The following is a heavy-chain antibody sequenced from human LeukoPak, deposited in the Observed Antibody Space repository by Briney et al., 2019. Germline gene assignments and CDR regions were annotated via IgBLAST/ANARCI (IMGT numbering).Heavy chain of an antibody. CDR3: ARDLEDYNNYGEMAI. CDR2: ISTSSSYK. D-gene: IGHD4-11*01. V-gene: IGHV3-21*01. J-gene: IGHJ4*02. CDR1: GFTFSSYT. Sequence: GRSLRLSCAVSGFTFSSYTMSWVRQAPGKGLEWVSTISTSSSYKYYADSVKGRFTISRDNAKNSLYLQMNSLRAEDTAVYYCARDLEDYNNYGEMAIWGQGTLVTVSS.